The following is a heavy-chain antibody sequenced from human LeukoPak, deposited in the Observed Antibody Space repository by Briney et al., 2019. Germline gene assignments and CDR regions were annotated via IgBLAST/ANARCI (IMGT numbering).Heavy chain of an antibody. Sequence: SETLSLTCAVYSGSFSSYYWSWIRQPPGKGLEWIGEINHSGSTNYSPSLKSRVTISVDTSKNQFSLKVNSVTAADTAVYYCAREGIVAAGTEFWAFDIWGQGTMVTVSS. D-gene: IGHD6-13*01. CDR2: INHSGST. J-gene: IGHJ3*02. CDR3: AREGIVAAGTEFWAFDI. V-gene: IGHV4-34*01. CDR1: SGSFSSYY.